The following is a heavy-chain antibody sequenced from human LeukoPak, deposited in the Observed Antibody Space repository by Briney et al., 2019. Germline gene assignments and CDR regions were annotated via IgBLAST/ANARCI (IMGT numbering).Heavy chain of an antibody. CDR3: ARHYLSDGILSTFAP. D-gene: IGHD2-2*01. Sequence: SETLSLTGTVSGCSISSSPYYWGWIRQPPGKGLERIGTIYYRGSTYYNPSLNSRVTISLGTSTNPFSLRLRSVTAADTALYYCARHYLSDGILSTFAPWGQGTLVTVSS. CDR1: GCSISSSPYY. V-gene: IGHV4-39*01. J-gene: IGHJ5*02. CDR2: IYYRGST.